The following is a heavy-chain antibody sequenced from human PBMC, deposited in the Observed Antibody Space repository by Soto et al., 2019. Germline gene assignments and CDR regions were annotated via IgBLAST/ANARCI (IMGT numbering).Heavy chain of an antibody. CDR3: AILHYDILTGYYIPDAFDI. D-gene: IGHD3-9*01. CDR1: GHTFTGYY. V-gene: IGHV1-2*04. Sequence: ASVKVSCKASGHTFTGYYMHWVRQAPGQGLEWMGWINPNSGGTNYAQKFQGWVTMTRDTSISTAYMELSRLRSDDTAVYYCAILHYDILTGYYIPDAFDIWGQGTMVTVSS. J-gene: IGHJ3*02. CDR2: INPNSGGT.